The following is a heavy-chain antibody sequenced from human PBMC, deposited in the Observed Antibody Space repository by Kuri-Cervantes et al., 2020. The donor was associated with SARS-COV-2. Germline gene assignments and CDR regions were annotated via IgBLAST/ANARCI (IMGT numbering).Heavy chain of an antibody. CDR1: GYTFTGYY. Sequence: ASVKVSCKASGYTFTGYYMHWVRQDPGQGVEWMGWINPNSGGTNYAQKFQGWVTMTRDTSISTVYMELSWLRSDDTAVYYCARSTSSQRLVVYSQGGAFDIWGQGTMVTVSS. J-gene: IGHJ3*02. V-gene: IGHV1-2*04. CDR2: INPNSGGT. CDR3: ARSTSSQRLVVYSQGGAFDI. D-gene: IGHD2-8*02.